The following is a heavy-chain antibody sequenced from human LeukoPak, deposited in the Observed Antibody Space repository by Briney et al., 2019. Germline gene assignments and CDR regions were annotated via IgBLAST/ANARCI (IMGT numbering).Heavy chain of an antibody. CDR3: ARTEKITGTHDY. CDR2: MNPNSGNT. J-gene: IGHJ4*02. Sequence: ASVKVSCKASGYTFTSYDINWVRQATGQGLEWMGWMNPNSGNTGYAQKFQGRVTMTRNTSISTAYMELSSLRSEDTAVYYCARTEKITGTHDYWGQETLVTVSS. CDR1: GYTFTSYD. D-gene: IGHD1-20*01. V-gene: IGHV1-8*01.